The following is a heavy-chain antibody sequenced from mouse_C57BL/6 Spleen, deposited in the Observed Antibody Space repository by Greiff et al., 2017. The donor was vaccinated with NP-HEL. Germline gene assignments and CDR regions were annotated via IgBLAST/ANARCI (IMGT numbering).Heavy chain of an antibody. CDR2: IDPENGDT. Sequence: EVQLVESGAELVRPGASVKLSCTASGFNIKDDYMHWVKQRPEQGLEWIGWIDPENGDTEYASKFQGKATITADTSSNTAYLQLSSLTSEDTAVYYCTTLLSFAYWGQGTLVTVSA. D-gene: IGHD1-1*01. CDR3: TTLLSFAY. J-gene: IGHJ3*01. CDR1: GFNIKDDY. V-gene: IGHV14-4*01.